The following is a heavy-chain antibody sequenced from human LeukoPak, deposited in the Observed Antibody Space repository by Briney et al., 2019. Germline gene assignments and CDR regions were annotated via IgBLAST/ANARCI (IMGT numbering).Heavy chain of an antibody. D-gene: IGHD3/OR15-3a*01. V-gene: IGHV1-8*03. CDR2: INPDTGST. Sequence: ASVKVSCKADGYSFTSFHINWVRQAPGQGPEWMGWINPDTGSTGFAQKFQGRLTITQSSSIDTVYMELNSLTSEDTAVSYCARRGLVAGIYDLVYGFDIWGQGTMVTVSS. J-gene: IGHJ3*02. CDR3: ARRGLVAGIYDLVYGFDI. CDR1: GYSFTSFH.